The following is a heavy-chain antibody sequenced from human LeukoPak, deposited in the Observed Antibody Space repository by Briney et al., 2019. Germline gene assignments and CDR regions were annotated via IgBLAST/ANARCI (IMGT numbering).Heavy chain of an antibody. V-gene: IGHV3-73*01. CDR3: TRLVDITMVRGVHNWFDP. J-gene: IGHJ5*02. CDR1: GFTFSGSA. CDR2: IRSKANSYAT. D-gene: IGHD3-10*01. Sequence: GGSLRLSCAASGFTFSGSAMHWVRQASGKGLEWVGRIRSKANSYATAYAASVKGRFTISRDDSKNTAYLQMNSLKTEDTAVYYCTRLVDITMVRGVHNWFDPWGQGTLVTVSS.